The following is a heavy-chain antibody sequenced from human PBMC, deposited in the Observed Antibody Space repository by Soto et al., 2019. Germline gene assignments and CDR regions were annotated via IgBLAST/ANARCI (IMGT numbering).Heavy chain of an antibody. J-gene: IGHJ6*02. V-gene: IGHV4-30-4*01. Sequence: QVQLQESGPGLVKPSQTLSLTCTVSGGSISSGDYYWSWIRQPPGKGLEWIGYIYYSGSTYYNPSLKSRVTISVDTSKNQFSLKLSSVTAADTAVYYCARGRGFLELYYYYGMDVWGQGTTVTVSS. D-gene: IGHD3-3*01. CDR1: GGSISSGDYY. CDR3: ARGRGFLELYYYYGMDV. CDR2: IYYSGST.